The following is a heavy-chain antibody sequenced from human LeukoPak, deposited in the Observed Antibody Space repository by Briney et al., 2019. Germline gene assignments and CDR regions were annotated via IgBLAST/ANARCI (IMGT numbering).Heavy chain of an antibody. CDR1: GGSISSSSYY. CDR3: ASSTAASPSYYYYMDV. J-gene: IGHJ6*03. CDR2: INHSGST. D-gene: IGHD6-13*01. Sequence: SETLSLTCTVSGGSISSSSYYWGWIRQPPGKGLEWIGEINHSGSTNYNPSLKSRVTISVDTSKNQFSLKLSSVTAADTAVYYCASSTAASPSYYYYMDVWGKGTTVTVSS. V-gene: IGHV4-39*07.